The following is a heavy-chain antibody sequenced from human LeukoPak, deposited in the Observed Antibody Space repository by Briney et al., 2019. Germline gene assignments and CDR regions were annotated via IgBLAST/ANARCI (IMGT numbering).Heavy chain of an antibody. CDR1: GYTFTSYG. V-gene: IGHV1-8*03. J-gene: IGHJ4*02. D-gene: IGHD6-19*01. Sequence: ASVKVSCKASGYTFTSYGINWVRQATGQGLEWMGWMNPNSGNTGYAQKFQGRVTITRNTSISTAYMELSSLRSEDTAVYYCARDSSSGWYWGGNYFDYWGQGTLVTVSS. CDR3: ARDSSSGWYWGGNYFDY. CDR2: MNPNSGNT.